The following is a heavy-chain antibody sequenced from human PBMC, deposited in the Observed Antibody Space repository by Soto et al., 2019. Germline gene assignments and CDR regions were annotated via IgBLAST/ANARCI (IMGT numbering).Heavy chain of an antibody. V-gene: IGHV1-69*13. J-gene: IGHJ4*02. CDR2: IIPIFGTA. CDR3: ARSETRKYYYDSSGDYFDY. CDR1: GGTFSSYA. D-gene: IGHD3-22*01. Sequence: SVKVFGKASGGTFSSYAISWVRQAPGQGLEWMGGIIPIFGTANYAQKFQGRVTITADESTSTAYMELSSRRSEDTAVYYCARSETRKYYYDSSGDYFDYWGQGTLVTVSS.